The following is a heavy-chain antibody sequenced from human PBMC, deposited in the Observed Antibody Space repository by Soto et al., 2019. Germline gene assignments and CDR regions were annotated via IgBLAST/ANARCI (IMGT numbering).Heavy chain of an antibody. CDR1: GYTFTSYG. V-gene: IGHV1-18*01. Sequence: QVQLVQSGAEVKKPGASVKVSCKASGYTFTSYGISWVRQAPGQGLEWMGWISAYNGNTNYAQKLQGRVTMTTDTSTSTAYMELRSLRSDDTVVYYCAKGARDLWFGELLFDYWGQGTLVTVSS. D-gene: IGHD3-10*01. CDR2: ISAYNGNT. CDR3: AKGARDLWFGELLFDY. J-gene: IGHJ4*02.